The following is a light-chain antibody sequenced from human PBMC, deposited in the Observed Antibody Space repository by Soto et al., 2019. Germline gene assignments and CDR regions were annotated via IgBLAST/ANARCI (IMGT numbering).Light chain of an antibody. V-gene: IGLV2-23*01. CDR1: SSDVGSYNL. Sequence: QYALTQPASVSGSPGQSITISCTGTSSDVGSYNLVSWYQQHPGKAPKLMIYEATKRPSGVSDRFSGSKSGNTASLTISGLLAEDEADYYCCSYAGSRIVVFGGGTKLTVL. J-gene: IGLJ2*01. CDR2: EAT. CDR3: CSYAGSRIVV.